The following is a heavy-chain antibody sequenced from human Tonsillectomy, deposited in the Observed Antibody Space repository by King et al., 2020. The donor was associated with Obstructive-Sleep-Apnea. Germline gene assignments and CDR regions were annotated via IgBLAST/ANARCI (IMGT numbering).Heavy chain of an antibody. V-gene: IGHV3-23*04. J-gene: IGHJ6*02. CDR3: AKDGYEYYYYYYGMDV. CDR1: GFTFSSYA. Sequence: VQLVESGGGLVQPGGSLRLSCAASGFTFSSYAMSWVRQAPGKGLEWVSAISGSGGSTYYADSVKGRFTISRDNSKNTLYLQMNSLRAEDTAVYYCAKDGYEYYYYYYGMDVWGQGTTVTVSS. D-gene: IGHD6-13*01. CDR2: ISGSGGST.